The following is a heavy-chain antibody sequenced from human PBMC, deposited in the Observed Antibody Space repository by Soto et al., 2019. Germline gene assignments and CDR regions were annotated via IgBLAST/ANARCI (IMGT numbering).Heavy chain of an antibody. CDR1: GGTFSNYA. V-gene: IGHV1-69*06. D-gene: IGHD6-19*01. J-gene: IGHJ4*02. Sequence: QVQLVQSGAEVKKLGSSVKVSCKASGGTFSNYAITWVRQAPGQGLEWMGTIIPIFASPRYAQKFQGRVTITADNSTSTTYMDLSSLRSEDTAVYYCARDAGIPVVGRGTSFEYWGQGTLVIVSS. CDR2: IIPIFASP. CDR3: ARDAGIPVVGRGTSFEY.